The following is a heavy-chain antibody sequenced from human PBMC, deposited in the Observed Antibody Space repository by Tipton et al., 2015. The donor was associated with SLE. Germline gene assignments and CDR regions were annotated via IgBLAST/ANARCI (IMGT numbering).Heavy chain of an antibody. V-gene: IGHV3-20*04. J-gene: IGHJ4*02. CDR3: ARGGGSYYGYFDY. CDR1: EFTFDDYG. CDR2: IYWNGSTI. Sequence: SLRLSCVASEFTFDDYGMDWVRQAPGKGLEWVSGIYWNGSTIGYAESVKGRFTISRDNAKNSLYLQMNSLRAEDTAMYYCARGGGSYYGYFDYWGQGTLVTVSS. D-gene: IGHD1-26*01.